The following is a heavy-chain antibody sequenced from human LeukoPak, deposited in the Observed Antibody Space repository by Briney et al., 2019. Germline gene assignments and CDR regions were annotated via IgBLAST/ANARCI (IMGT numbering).Heavy chain of an antibody. J-gene: IGHJ4*02. V-gene: IGHV4-31*03. CDR2: IHFSGSI. Sequence: SETLSLTCTVSGGPISGSGYYWTWTRQPPGEGLEWLGSIHFSGSIYYNPSLTSRLIISVDASKNEMSLKLTSVTAADTAVYYCARGGDTAKGGNSWGQGTLVTVSS. D-gene: IGHD5-18*01. CDR1: GGPISGSGYY. CDR3: ARGGDTAKGGNS.